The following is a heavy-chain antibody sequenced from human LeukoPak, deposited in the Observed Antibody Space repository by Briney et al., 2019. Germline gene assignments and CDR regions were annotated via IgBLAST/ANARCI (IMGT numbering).Heavy chain of an antibody. CDR1: GFTFSSYW. CDR2: INSDGSST. V-gene: IGHV3-74*01. Sequence: RPGGSLRLSCAASGFTFSSYWMHWVRQAPGKGLVWVSRINSDGSSTSYADSVKGRFTISRDNAKNSLYLQMNSLTVEDTAVYYCARDMGWQQFDQWGQGTLVTVSS. D-gene: IGHD5-24*01. J-gene: IGHJ4*02. CDR3: ARDMGWQQFDQ.